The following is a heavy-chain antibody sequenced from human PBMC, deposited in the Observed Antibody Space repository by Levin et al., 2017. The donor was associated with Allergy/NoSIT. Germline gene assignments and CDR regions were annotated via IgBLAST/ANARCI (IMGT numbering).Heavy chain of an antibody. Sequence: ASVKVSCKASGYTFTSYYMHWVRQAPGQGLEWMGIINPSGGSTSYAQKFQGRVTMTRDTSTSTVYMELSSLRYEDTAVYYCARAAYYDFWSGYLVDYYYGMDVWGQGTTVTVSS. CDR1: GYTFTSYY. J-gene: IGHJ6*02. V-gene: IGHV1-46*01. D-gene: IGHD3-3*01. CDR3: ARAAYYDFWSGYLVDYYYGMDV. CDR2: INPSGGST.